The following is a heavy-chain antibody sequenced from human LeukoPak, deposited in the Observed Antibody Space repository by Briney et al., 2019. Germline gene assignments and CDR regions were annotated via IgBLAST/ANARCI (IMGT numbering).Heavy chain of an antibody. V-gene: IGHV4-39*01. D-gene: IGHD6-13*01. CDR2: IYYSGST. J-gene: IGHJ4*02. Sequence: SQTLSLTCTVSGGSISSSSYYWGWIRQPPGKGLEWIGSIYYSGSTYYNPSLKSRVTISVDTSKNQFSLKLSSVTAADTAVYYCARQDVRSSSWYYFDYWGQGTLVTVSS. CDR3: ARQDVRSSSWYYFDY. CDR1: GGSISSSSYY.